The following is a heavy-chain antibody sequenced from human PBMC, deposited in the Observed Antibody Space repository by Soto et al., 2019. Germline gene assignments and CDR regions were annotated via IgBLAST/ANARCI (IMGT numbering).Heavy chain of an antibody. D-gene: IGHD3-22*01. CDR3: TRHLDPDHSDSSGFAYYYYYGMDV. V-gene: IGHV3-73*01. J-gene: IGHJ6*01. CDR1: GFTFSVSA. CDR2: IRTKANSYAT. Sequence: PWGSLRLSCASSGFTFSVSAMHWVRQASGKGLDSAGPIRTKANSYATAYVASVKGRFTISRDDSKNTAYLQMNSLKTEDTAVYYCTRHLDPDHSDSSGFAYYYYYGMDVWGQGTTVTVSS.